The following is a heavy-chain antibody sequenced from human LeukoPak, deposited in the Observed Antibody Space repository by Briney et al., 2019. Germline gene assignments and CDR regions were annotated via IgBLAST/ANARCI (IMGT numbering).Heavy chain of an antibody. V-gene: IGHV4-31*11. Sequence: SQTLCLTCAVSGGSISSDVYSWTWIRQHPGKGLEWLGYIYYSGNTFYNPSLRSRVSISVDTSKNQFSLRLSSVTAADSAVYYCARGRHLDYWGQGTLVTVSS. J-gene: IGHJ4*02. CDR3: ARGRHLDY. CDR2: IYYSGNT. CDR1: GGSISSDVYS.